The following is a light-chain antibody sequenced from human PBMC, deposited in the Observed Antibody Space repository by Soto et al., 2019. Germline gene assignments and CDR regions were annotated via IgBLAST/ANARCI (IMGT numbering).Light chain of an antibody. CDR2: DAS. J-gene: IGKJ4*01. CDR1: QTVRNNY. CDR3: LQFSSYPLT. V-gene: IGKV3-20*01. Sequence: EVAFTQSPATLPGSPGEGATLSCTASQTVRNNYLAWYQQKPGQAPRLLIYDASSRATGIPDRFSGGGSGTDFTLTISRLEPEDFAVYYCLQFSSYPLTFGGGTKVDIK.